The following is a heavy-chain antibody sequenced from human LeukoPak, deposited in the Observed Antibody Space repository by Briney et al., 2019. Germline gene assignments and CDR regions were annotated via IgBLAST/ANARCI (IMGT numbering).Heavy chain of an antibody. V-gene: IGHV3-48*03. CDR2: ISSSGSII. J-gene: IGHJ4*02. Sequence: PGGSLRLSCAASGFTFSSYEMSWVRQAPGKGLEGVSYISSSGSIIYYPAPVKGRFTISSDNAKHSLYLQMNSLRAEDTAVYYCARESDYGDFFFDYWGQGTLVTVSS. CDR3: ARESDYGDFFFDY. D-gene: IGHD4-17*01. CDR1: GFTFSSYE.